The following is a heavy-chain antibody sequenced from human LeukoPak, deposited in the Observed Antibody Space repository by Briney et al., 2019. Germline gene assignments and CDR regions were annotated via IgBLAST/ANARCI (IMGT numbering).Heavy chain of an antibody. CDR1: GFIFSSYA. Sequence: GGSLRLSCAASGFIFSSYAMHWVRQAPGKGLGWVAVLSYDGSNTYYRDSVRGRFTISRDNSKNTLYLQMDSPRAEDTAVYYCARDTSSYYYGSGSFDYWGQGTLVTVSS. CDR2: LSYDGSNT. V-gene: IGHV3-30*04. D-gene: IGHD3-10*01. CDR3: ARDTSSYYYGSGSFDY. J-gene: IGHJ4*02.